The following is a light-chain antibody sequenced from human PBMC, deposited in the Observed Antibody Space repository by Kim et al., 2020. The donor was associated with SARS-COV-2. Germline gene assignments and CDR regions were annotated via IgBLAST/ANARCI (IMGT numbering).Light chain of an antibody. CDR3: QETYSTHQIT. CDR2: AAS. V-gene: IGKV1-39*01. J-gene: IGKJ5*01. CDR1: QSISNY. Sequence: DIQMTQSPSSLSASVGDRVTITCRASQSISNYLNWYQHKPGKAPKLLIYAASSLQSGVPSRFSGSGSGTDFTLTISSLQPEDFATYYCQETYSTHQITFGQGTRLEIK.